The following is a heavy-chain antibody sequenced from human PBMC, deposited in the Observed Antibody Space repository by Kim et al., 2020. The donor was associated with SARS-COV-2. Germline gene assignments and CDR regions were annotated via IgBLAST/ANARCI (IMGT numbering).Heavy chain of an antibody. CDR3: TNIPGTTLAFWDAFD. CDR1: GFTFSDSA. V-gene: IGHV3-73*01. D-gene: IGHD1-1*01. J-gene: IGHJ3*01. CDR2: IRSRANSYAT. Sequence: GGSLRLSCAASGFTFSDSAIHWVRQASGKGLEWVGRIRSRANSYATSYAASVKGRFTISRDDSEYTAYLQMNSLKTEDTAVYYCTNIPGTTLAFWDAFD.